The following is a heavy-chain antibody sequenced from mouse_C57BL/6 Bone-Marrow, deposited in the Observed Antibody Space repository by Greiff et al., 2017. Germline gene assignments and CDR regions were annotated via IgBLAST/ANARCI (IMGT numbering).Heavy chain of an antibody. Sequence: QVQLKQPGAELVKPGASVKLSCKASGYTFTSYWMQWVKQRPGQGLEWIGEIDPSDSYTNYNQKFKGQATLTVDTSSSPAYLQPSSLPSEDSAVYYCAREDLLDYWGQGTTLTVSS. CDR1: GYTFTSYW. CDR2: IDPSDSYT. V-gene: IGHV1-50*01. CDR3: AREDLLDY. J-gene: IGHJ2*01.